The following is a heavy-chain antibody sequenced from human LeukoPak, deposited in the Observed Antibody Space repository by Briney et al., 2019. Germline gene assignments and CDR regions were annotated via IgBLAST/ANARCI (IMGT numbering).Heavy chain of an antibody. CDR3: ARDLYDSSGYPY. Sequence: PGRSLRLSCAASGFTFSSYGMHWVRQAPGKGLEWVAVVWYDGSDKYYADSVKGRFTISRDNSKNTLYLQMNSLRAEDTAVYYCARDLYDSSGYPYWGQGTLVTVSS. CDR1: GFTFSSYG. J-gene: IGHJ4*02. CDR2: VWYDGSDK. V-gene: IGHV3-33*01. D-gene: IGHD3-22*01.